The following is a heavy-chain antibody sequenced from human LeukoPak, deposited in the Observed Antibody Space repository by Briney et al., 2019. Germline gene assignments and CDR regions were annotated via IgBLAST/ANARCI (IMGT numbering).Heavy chain of an antibody. D-gene: IGHD6-13*01. J-gene: IGHJ4*02. CDR1: GYIFTSYG. CDR2: ISAYNGNT. CDR3: ARDLMGDSSSWFSYFDY. Sequence: GASVKVSCKASGYIFTSYGLSWVRQAPGQGLEWMGWISAYNGNTNYAQKLQGRVTMTTDTSTSTAYMELRSLRSDDTAVYYCARDLMGDSSSWFSYFDYWGQGTLVTVSS. V-gene: IGHV1-18*01.